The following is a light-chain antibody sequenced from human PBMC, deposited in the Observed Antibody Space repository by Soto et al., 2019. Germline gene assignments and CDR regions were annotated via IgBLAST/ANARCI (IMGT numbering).Light chain of an antibody. Sequence: DIQMTQSPSSLSASVGDTVTITCRASRGINNYLAWFQQRPGKAPRSLSYAASSLQSGAPRRFSCSGSGADFTPTILNKPREELATQRCSPYIDHPYVFCQATTRVIK. V-gene: IGKV1-16*01. CDR2: AAS. J-gene: IGKJ1*01. CDR3: SPYIDHPYV. CDR1: RGINNY.